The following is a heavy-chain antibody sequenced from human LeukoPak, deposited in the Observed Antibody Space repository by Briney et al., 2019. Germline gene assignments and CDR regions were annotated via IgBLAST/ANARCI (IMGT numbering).Heavy chain of an antibody. CDR2: INANNGVT. Sequence: GASVKVSCKASGYTFTDYYIRWVRQAPGQGLEWMGWINANNGVTNYAQKFRGWDTVTRDTSINTAYMELSRLGADDTAVYYCARDEGSELLLNWGQGALVTISS. D-gene: IGHD2-15*01. CDR1: GYTFTDYY. V-gene: IGHV1-2*04. CDR3: ARDEGSELLLN. J-gene: IGHJ4*02.